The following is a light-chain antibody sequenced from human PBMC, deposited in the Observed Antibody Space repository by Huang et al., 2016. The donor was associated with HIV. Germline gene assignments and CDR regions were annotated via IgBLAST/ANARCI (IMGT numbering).Light chain of an antibody. CDR1: QSVRSSS. V-gene: IGKV3-20*01. Sequence: EIVLTQSPGTLSLSPGARATLSCRASQSVRSSSLAWYQQKPVQSPRLLIFGASNRATAIPDRFSGSGSATDFTLTISRLEPEDFAVYYCQQYGSSPLTFGGGTKVEIK. J-gene: IGKJ4*01. CDR2: GAS. CDR3: QQYGSSPLT.